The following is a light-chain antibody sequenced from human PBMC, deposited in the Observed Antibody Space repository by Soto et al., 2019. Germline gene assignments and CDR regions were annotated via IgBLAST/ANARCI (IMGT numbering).Light chain of an antibody. J-gene: IGLJ3*02. CDR2: EVR. V-gene: IGLV2-14*01. CDR3: SSYTSTSTRV. Sequence: QSALTQPASVSGSPGQSITISCTGTSSDVGGYNYVSWYQQHPGKPPKLMIYEVRNRPSGVSNRFSGSKSGNTASLTISGLQAEDEADYYCSSYTSTSTRVFGGGTKLTVL. CDR1: SSDVGGYNY.